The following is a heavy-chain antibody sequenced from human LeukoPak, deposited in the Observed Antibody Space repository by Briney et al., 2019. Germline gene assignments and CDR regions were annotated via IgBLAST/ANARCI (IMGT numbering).Heavy chain of an antibody. D-gene: IGHD1-26*01. Sequence: SETLSLTCTVSGGSISSSSYYWGWIRQPPGKGLEWIGSIYYSGSTYYNPSLKSRVTISVDTSKNQFSLKLSSVTAADTAVYYCARDGSGSLITSLDAFDIWGQGTMVTVSS. J-gene: IGHJ3*02. CDR2: IYYSGST. CDR1: GGSISSSSYY. V-gene: IGHV4-39*07. CDR3: ARDGSGSLITSLDAFDI.